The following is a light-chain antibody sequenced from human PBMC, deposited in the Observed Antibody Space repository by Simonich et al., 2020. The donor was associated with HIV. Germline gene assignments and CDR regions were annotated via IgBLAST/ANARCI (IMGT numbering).Light chain of an antibody. J-gene: IGLJ3*02. CDR2: EVS. CDR1: SSDVGGYNY. Sequence: QSALTQPPSASGSPGQSVTISCTGTSSDVGGYNYVSWYQQLPDKAPKLMIYEVSKRPSGVPDRFSGSKSGNTASLTVSGLQAEDEADYYCSSYADSNNLVFGGGTKLTVL. CDR3: SSYADSNNLV. V-gene: IGLV2-8*01.